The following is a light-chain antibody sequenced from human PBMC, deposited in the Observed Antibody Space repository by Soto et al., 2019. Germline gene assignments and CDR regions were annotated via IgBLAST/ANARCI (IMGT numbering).Light chain of an antibody. V-gene: IGKV3-15*01. CDR2: GAS. CDR3: QQYNNWPPAWT. J-gene: IGKJ1*01. CDR1: QSVSSN. Sequence: EIVMTQSPATLSLSPGERATLSCRASQSVSSNLAWYQQKPGQAPRRLIYGASTRATSIPARFSGSGSGTEFTLTISSLQSEDFAVYYCQQYNNWPPAWTFGQGTKVEIK.